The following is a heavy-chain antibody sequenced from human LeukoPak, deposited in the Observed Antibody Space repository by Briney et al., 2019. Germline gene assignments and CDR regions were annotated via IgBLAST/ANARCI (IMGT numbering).Heavy chain of an antibody. V-gene: IGHV1-18*01. Sequence: ASVKVSCKASGYTFTSYGISWVRQAPGQGLEWMGWISAYNGNTNYAQKLQGRVTMTTDTSTSTAYMELRSLRSDDTAVYYCARDHDSSGYYLGGRCFDIWGQGTMVTVSS. CDR2: ISAYNGNT. J-gene: IGHJ3*02. CDR1: GYTFTSYG. D-gene: IGHD3-22*01. CDR3: ARDHDSSGYYLGGRCFDI.